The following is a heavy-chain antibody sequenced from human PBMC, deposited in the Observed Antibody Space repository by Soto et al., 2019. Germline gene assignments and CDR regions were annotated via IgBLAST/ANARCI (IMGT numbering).Heavy chain of an antibody. D-gene: IGHD6-13*01. CDR1: GGSISSYY. V-gene: IGHV4-4*07. CDR3: AREGYGSSWYNYYYYGMDV. CDR2: IYTSGST. Sequence: KTSETLSLTCTVSGGSISSYYWSWIRQPAGKGLEWIGRIYTSGSTNYNPSLKSRVTMSVDTSKNQFSLKLSSVTAADTAVYYCAREGYGSSWYNYYYYGMDVWGQGTTVTVSS. J-gene: IGHJ6*02.